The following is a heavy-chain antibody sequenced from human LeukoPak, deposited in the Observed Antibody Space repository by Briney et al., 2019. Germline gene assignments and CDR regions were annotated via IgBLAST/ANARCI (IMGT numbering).Heavy chain of an antibody. Sequence: SETLSLTCTVSGGSISSYYWSWIRQPPGKGLEWIGYIYYSGSANYNPSLKSRVTISVDTSKNQFSLKLSSVTAADTAVYYCARGQYYSHIDYWGQGTLVTVSS. CDR3: ARGQYYSHIDY. CDR2: IYYSGSA. D-gene: IGHD3-10*01. CDR1: GGSISSYY. V-gene: IGHV4-59*01. J-gene: IGHJ4*02.